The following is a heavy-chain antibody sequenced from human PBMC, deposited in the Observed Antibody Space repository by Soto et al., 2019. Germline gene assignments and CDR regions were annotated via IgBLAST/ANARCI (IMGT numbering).Heavy chain of an antibody. CDR3: ARDVIVDAPDYFHY. D-gene: IGHD1-26*01. CDR2: VGSDGIHK. CDR1: GFTLTNCA. V-gene: IGHV3-30*01. Sequence: QLQLVECGGGVVQPGRSLRLSCAASGFTLTNCAMHWVRQAPGKGLEWVAVVGSDGIHKYYGDFVKGRFTISRDTSENTVYLQMDRLTSEDTAVYYCARDVIVDAPDYFHYWGQGTLVTVSS. J-gene: IGHJ4*02.